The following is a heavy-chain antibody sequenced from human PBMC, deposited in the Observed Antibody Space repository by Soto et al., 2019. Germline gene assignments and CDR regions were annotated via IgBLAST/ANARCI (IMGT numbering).Heavy chain of an antibody. V-gene: IGHV1-46*01. D-gene: IGHD3-10*01. CDR2: INPSGGST. CDR1: GYTFTSYY. CDR3: ARGDYYGSGSYSDAFDI. J-gene: IGHJ3*02. Sequence: VQLVQSGAEVKKPGASVKVSCKASGYTFTSYYMHWVRQAPGQGLEWMGIINPSGGSTSYAQKFQGRVTMTRDTSTSTVYMELSSLRSEDTAVYYCARGDYYGSGSYSDAFDIWGQGTMVTVSS.